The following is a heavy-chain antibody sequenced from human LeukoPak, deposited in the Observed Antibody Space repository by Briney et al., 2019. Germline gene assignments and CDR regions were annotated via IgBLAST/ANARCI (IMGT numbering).Heavy chain of an antibody. CDR3: ARDTDTAMVTGPYYFDY. V-gene: IGHV4-30-4*08. CDR2: IYYSGST. CDR1: GGSISSGDYY. D-gene: IGHD5-18*01. Sequence: SETLSLTCTVSGGSISSGDYYWSWIRQPPGKGLEWIGYIYYSGSTYYNPSLKSRVTISVDTSKNQFSLKLSSVTAAGTAVYYCARDTDTAMVTGPYYFDYWGQGTLVTVSS. J-gene: IGHJ4*02.